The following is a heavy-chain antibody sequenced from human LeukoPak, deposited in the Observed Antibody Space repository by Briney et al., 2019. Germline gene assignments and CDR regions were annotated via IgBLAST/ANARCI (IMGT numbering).Heavy chain of an antibody. CDR1: EFTFDDYG. Sequence: GGSLRLSCAASEFTFDDYGMSWVRQAPRKGLEWVSGINWNSGSIGYADSVKGRFTISRDNAKNSLYLQMNSLRAEDMALYYCAKGLGAAAGNGNDAFDIWGQGTMVTVSS. CDR3: AKGLGAAAGNGNDAFDI. V-gene: IGHV3-20*04. J-gene: IGHJ3*02. CDR2: INWNSGSI. D-gene: IGHD6-13*01.